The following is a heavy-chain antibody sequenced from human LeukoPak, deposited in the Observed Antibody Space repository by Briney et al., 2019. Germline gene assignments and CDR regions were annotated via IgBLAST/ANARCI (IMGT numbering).Heavy chain of an antibody. CDR1: GGSVTRGAYS. J-gene: IGHJ4*01. V-gene: IGHV4-61*02. CDR3: ASGDYGAGSPMMRY. D-gene: IGHD3-10*01. CDR2: IYTSGDT. Sequence: PSETLSLTCTVSGGSVTRGAYSWTWIRQPVGKGLEWIGRIYTSGDTKYNPSLKSRVTISVGASNNQFSLKLTSVTAADTAVYYCASGDYGAGSPMMRYWGHGTLVIVSS.